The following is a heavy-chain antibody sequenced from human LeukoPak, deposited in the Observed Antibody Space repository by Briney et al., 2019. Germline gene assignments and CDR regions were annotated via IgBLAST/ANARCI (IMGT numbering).Heavy chain of an antibody. J-gene: IGHJ5*02. Sequence: ASVTVSCTASGYSFTDYYIHWVHQAPGKGLEWMGRVVPKDGEAKYAERFQGRLTITADTSTDTAYMELRSLRSEDTAVYYCATRSDPWGQGTLVIVSS. CDR1: GYSFTDYY. V-gene: IGHV1-69-2*01. CDR2: VVPKDGEA. CDR3: ATRSDP.